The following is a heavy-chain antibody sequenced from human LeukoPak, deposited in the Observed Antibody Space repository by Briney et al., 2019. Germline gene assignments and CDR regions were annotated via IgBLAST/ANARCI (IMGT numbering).Heavy chain of an antibody. CDR2: IYYSGST. V-gene: IGHV4-39*01. CDR3: ARLPFDYYYYGMDV. CDR1: GGSISSYY. J-gene: IGHJ6*02. Sequence: SETLSLTCTVSGGSISSYYWGWIRQPPGKGLEWIGSIYYSGSTYYNPSLKSRVTISVDTSKNQFSLKLSSVTAADTAVYYCARLPFDYYYYGMDVWGQGTTVTVSS.